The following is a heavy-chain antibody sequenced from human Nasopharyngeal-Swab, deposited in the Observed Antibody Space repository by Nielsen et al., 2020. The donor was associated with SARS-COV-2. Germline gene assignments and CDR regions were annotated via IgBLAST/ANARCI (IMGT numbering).Heavy chain of an antibody. Sequence: KAPCKGSGYSFTSYWIGWARQMPRKGLEWMGIIYPGDSDTRYSPSFQGRVTISADKSISTAYLQWSSLKASDTAMYYCARSGLVGATFFDYWGQGTLVTVSS. D-gene: IGHD1-26*01. CDR3: ARSGLVGATFFDY. CDR2: IYPGDSDT. V-gene: IGHV5-51*01. CDR1: GYSFTSYW. J-gene: IGHJ4*02.